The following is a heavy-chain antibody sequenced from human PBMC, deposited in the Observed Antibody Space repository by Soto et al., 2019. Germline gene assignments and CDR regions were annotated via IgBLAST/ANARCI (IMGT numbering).Heavy chain of an antibody. V-gene: IGHV4-4*07. J-gene: IGHJ6*02. CDR2: IYTSGST. D-gene: IGHD6-19*01. CDR1: GGSISSYY. Sequence: QVQLQESGPGLVKPSETLSLTCTVSGGSISSYYWSWIRQPAGKGLEWSGRIYTSGSTNYNPSLRSRVTMSVDTSKNQFSLKLSSVTAADTAVYYCARAPYSSGWFSGYYYYGMDVWGQGTTVTVSS. CDR3: ARAPYSSGWFSGYYYYGMDV.